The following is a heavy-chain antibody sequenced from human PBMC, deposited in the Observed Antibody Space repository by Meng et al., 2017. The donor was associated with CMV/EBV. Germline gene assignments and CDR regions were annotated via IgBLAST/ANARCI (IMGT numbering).Heavy chain of an antibody. Sequence: GESLKISRAASGFTFSSYWMSWVRQAPGKGLEWVANIKQDGSEKYYVDSVKGRFTISRDNAKNSLYLQMNSLRAEDTAVYYCARTRTYNWFDPWGQGTLVTVSS. CDR2: IKQDGSEK. CDR1: GFTFSSYW. J-gene: IGHJ5*02. CDR3: ARTRTYNWFDP. V-gene: IGHV3-7*01.